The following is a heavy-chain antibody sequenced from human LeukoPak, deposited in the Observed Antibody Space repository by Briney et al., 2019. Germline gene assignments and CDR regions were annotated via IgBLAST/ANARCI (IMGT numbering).Heavy chain of an antibody. D-gene: IGHD3-10*01. CDR3: ARGVPTYYYGSGSYLGNDY. V-gene: IGHV4-34*01. CDR1: GGSFSGYY. CDR2: INHSGST. Sequence: SETLSLTCAVYGGSFSGYYWSWIRQPSGKGLEWIGEINHSGSTNYNPSLKSRVTISVDTSKNQFSLKLSSVTAADTAMYYCARGVPTYYYGSGSYLGNDYWGQGTLVTVSS. J-gene: IGHJ4*02.